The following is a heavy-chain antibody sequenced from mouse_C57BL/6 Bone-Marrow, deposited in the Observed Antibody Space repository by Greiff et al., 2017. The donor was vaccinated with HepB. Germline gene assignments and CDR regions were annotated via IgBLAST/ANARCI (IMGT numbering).Heavy chain of an antibody. CDR3: ARSRDYDVRFAY. CDR1: GYTFTSYW. V-gene: IGHV1-59*01. J-gene: IGHJ3*01. Sequence: QVQLQQPGAELVRPGTSVKLSCKASGYTFTSYWMHWVKQWPGQGLEWIGVVDPSDSYTNYNQKFKGKSTLTVDTSSSTVYMELSSLTSEDSAVYYCARSRDYDVRFAYWGQGTLVTATA. D-gene: IGHD2-4*01. CDR2: VDPSDSYT.